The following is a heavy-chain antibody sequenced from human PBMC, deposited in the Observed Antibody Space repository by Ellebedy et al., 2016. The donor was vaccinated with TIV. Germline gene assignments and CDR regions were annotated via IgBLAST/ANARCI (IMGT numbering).Heavy chain of an antibody. CDR2: IYHSGST. CDR1: GGSISSGGYS. Sequence: SETLSLXXAVSGGSISSGGYSWSWIRQPPGKGLEWIGYIYHSGSTYYNPSLKSRVTISVDTSKNQFSLKLSSVTAADTAVYYCARVSGGYSYGYSDYWGQGTLVTVSS. V-gene: IGHV4-30-2*01. D-gene: IGHD5-18*01. J-gene: IGHJ4*02. CDR3: ARVSGGYSYGYSDY.